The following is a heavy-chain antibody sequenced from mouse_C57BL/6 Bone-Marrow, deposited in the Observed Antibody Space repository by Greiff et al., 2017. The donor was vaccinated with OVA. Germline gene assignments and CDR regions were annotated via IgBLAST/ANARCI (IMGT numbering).Heavy chain of an antibody. CDR1: GYTFTSYG. CDR2: IYPRSGNT. D-gene: IGHD4-1*01. J-gene: IGHJ3*01. V-gene: IGHV1-81*01. Sequence: QVHVKQSGAELARPGASVKLSCKASGYTFTSYGISWVKQRTGQGLEWIGEIYPRSGNTYYNEKFKGKATLTADKSSSTAYMELRSLTSEDSAVYFCARSGNWDWFAYWGQGTLVTVSA. CDR3: ARSGNWDWFAY.